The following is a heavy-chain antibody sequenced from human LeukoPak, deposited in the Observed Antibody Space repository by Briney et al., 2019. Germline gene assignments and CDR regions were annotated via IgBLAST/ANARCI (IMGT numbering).Heavy chain of an antibody. D-gene: IGHD2-2*01. J-gene: IGHJ2*01. V-gene: IGHV3-21*04. CDR1: GFTFSSYG. Sequence: GGSLRLSRAASGFTFSSYGMHWVRQAPGKGLEWVSSISSSSSYIYYADSVKGRFTISRDNAKNSLYLQMNSLRAEDTAVYYCARRPVVPAARGYFDLWGRGTLVTVSS. CDR3: ARRPVVPAARGYFDL. CDR2: ISSSSSYI.